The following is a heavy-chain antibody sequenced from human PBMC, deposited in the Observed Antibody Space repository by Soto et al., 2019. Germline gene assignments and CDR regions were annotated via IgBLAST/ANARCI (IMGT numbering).Heavy chain of an antibody. D-gene: IGHD6-13*01. CDR1: GYTFTGYY. V-gene: IGHV1-2*02. CDR3: AREKIAAAGSHWCDP. J-gene: IGHJ5*02. Sequence: QVQLVPSGAEVKKPGASVKVSCKASGYTFTGYYMHWVRPAPGQGLEWMGWINPNSGGTNYAQKLQGGVPMTRDTSNSTAYMELSRRRSDATAVYYCAREKIAAAGSHWCDPWGQGTRVTVAS. CDR2: INPNSGGT.